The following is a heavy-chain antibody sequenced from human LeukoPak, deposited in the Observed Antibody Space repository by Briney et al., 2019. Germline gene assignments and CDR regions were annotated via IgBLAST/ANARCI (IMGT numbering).Heavy chain of an antibody. CDR3: AKQSYGHYYFDY. Sequence: GGSLRLSCAASGFTFEDYTMHWVRQAPGKGLEWVSLISWDGGSTYYADSVKGRFTISRDNSKNSLYLQMNSLRTEDTALYYCAKQSYGHYYFDYWGQGTLVTVSS. J-gene: IGHJ4*02. CDR2: ISWDGGST. V-gene: IGHV3-43*01. CDR1: GFTFEDYT. D-gene: IGHD5-18*01.